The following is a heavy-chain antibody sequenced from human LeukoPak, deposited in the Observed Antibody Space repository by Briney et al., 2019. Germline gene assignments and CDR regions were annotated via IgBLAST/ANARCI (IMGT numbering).Heavy chain of an antibody. D-gene: IGHD6-13*01. CDR3: ARYSSSWYVLSL. CDR2: IYHSGST. CDR1: GYSISSGYH. Sequence: SETLSLTCTVSGYSISSGYHWGWTRQPPGKGLEWIASIYHSGSTYYKSSLKSRVTISVDTSKNQFSLKLSSVAAADTAVYFCARYSSSWYVLSLWGQGTLVTVSS. V-gene: IGHV4-38-2*02. J-gene: IGHJ4*02.